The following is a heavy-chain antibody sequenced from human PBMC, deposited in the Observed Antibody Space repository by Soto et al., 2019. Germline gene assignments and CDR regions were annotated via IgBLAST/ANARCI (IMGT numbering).Heavy chain of an antibody. CDR3: ASRALIFRGAQHGGG. D-gene: IGHD1-26*01. CDR1: GFTFSSYS. Sequence: EVQLVESGGGLVKPGGSLRLSCAASGFTFSSYSMNWVRQAPGKGLEWVSSISSSSSYIYYADSVKGRFTISRDNAKNSLYLKMNSLRAEDTAVYYCASRALIFRGAQHGGGWGQGTLVTVSS. J-gene: IGHJ4*02. CDR2: ISSSSSYI. V-gene: IGHV3-21*01.